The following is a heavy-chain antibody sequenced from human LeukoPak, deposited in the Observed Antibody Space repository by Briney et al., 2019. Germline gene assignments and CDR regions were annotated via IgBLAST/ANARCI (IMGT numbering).Heavy chain of an antibody. CDR2: IYYSGST. CDR3: ARGSRRPSTGLYYYGMDV. CDR1: GGSISSSSYY. J-gene: IGHJ6*04. D-gene: IGHD2-2*01. V-gene: IGHV4-39*07. Sequence: SETLSLTCTVSGGSISSSSYYWGWNRQPPGKGLEWIGSIYYSGSTYYNPSLKSRVTISVDTSKNQFSLKLSSVTAADTAVYYCARGSRRPSTGLYYYGMDVWGKGTTVTVSS.